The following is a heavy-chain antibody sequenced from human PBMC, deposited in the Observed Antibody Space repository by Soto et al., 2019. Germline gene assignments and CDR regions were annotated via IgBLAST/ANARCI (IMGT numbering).Heavy chain of an antibody. CDR2: TFPIFDRG. V-gene: IGHV1-69*05. Sequence: SVKVSCKASGGTFSSYPITWVRQAPGQGLEWMGGTFPIFDRGNYAQKFQGRLTITTDKSTNTAYMELSSLRSEDTAVYYCARRNTSGYLRYFDSWGQVTLVTVS. J-gene: IGHJ4*02. D-gene: IGHD3-22*01. CDR3: ARRNTSGYLRYFDS. CDR1: GGTFSSYP.